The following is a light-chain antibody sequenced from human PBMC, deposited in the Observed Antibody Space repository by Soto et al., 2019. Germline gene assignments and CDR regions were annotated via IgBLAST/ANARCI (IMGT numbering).Light chain of an antibody. J-gene: IGKJ5*01. CDR2: DAS. CDR3: KQYDTLLSIT. Sequence: DIQMTQSPSSLSASVGDRVTITCQASQDISNYLNWYQQKQGKATKLLIYDASNLETGVPSRFSGSRSGTVFTITISSLQPKEIAPYYCKQYDTLLSITFGQGTRLEIK. CDR1: QDISNY. V-gene: IGKV1-33*01.